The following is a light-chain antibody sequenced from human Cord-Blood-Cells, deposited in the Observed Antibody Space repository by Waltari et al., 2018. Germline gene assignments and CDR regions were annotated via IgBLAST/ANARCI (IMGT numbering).Light chain of an antibody. Sequence: DIQMTQSPSSLSASVGARVTITCRASQSISSYLNWYQQKPGKAPKLLIYAASSLQSGVPSRISGSGSGTDFTLTISSLQPEDFATYDCQQSYSTPYSFGQGTKLEIK. J-gene: IGKJ2*03. V-gene: IGKV1-39*01. CDR3: QQSYSTPYS. CDR2: AAS. CDR1: QSISSY.